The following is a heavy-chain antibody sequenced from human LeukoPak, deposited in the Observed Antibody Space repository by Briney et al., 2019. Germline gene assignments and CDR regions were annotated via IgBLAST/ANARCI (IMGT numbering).Heavy chain of an antibody. CDR2: INHSGST. Sequence: SETLSLTCAVYGGSFSGYYWSWIRQPPGKGLEWIGEINHSGSTNYNPSLKSRVTISVDTSKNQFSLKLRSVTPAATAVYSCAGSLTPHAYYFDYWGQGTLVTVSS. J-gene: IGHJ4*02. V-gene: IGHV4-34*01. CDR3: AGSLTPHAYYFDY. D-gene: IGHD1-14*01. CDR1: GGSFSGYY.